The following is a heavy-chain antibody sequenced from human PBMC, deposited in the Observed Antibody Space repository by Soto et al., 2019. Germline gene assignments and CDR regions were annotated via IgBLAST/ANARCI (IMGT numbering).Heavy chain of an antibody. D-gene: IGHD3-3*01. CDR3: AKAPMDFSTFRTPNWFDP. Sequence: GSLRLSCAGPGFTLSDHYIDCVRQAPGRGLEWGGRSRDKGQGYSITYAASVKGRFTISRDNSKNTLYLQMNSLISEDMAVYYCAKAPMDFSTFRTPNWFDPWGQGTLVTVSS. V-gene: IGHV3-72*01. CDR2: SRDKGQGYSI. J-gene: IGHJ5*02. CDR1: GFTLSDHY.